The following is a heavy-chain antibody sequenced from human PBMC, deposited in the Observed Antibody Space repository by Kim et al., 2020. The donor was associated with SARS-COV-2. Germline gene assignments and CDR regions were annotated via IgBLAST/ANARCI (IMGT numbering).Heavy chain of an antibody. CDR2: ISGSGGST. Sequence: GGSLRLSCAASGFTFSSYAMSWVRQAPGKGLEWVSAISGSGGSTYYADSVKGRFTISRDNSKNTLYLQMNSLRAEDTAVYYCAKGLDDFWSGYSIPFDYWGQGTLVTVSS. J-gene: IGHJ4*02. CDR3: AKGLDDFWSGYSIPFDY. V-gene: IGHV3-23*01. CDR1: GFTFSSYA. D-gene: IGHD3-3*01.